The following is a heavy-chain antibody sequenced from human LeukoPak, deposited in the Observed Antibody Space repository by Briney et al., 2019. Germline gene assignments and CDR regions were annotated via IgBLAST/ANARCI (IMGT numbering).Heavy chain of an antibody. Sequence: SETLSLTCTLSGGSITTYYWSWVRQPPGKGLEWIGYIYDTGSTHYNPSLKSRATISVDPALTQFSLKLSAVPAADTAVYYCVRHTTYYYDSSGYPRGAFDVWGQGRVVTVSS. D-gene: IGHD3-22*01. V-gene: IGHV4-59*08. CDR1: GGSITTYY. CDR2: IYDTGST. J-gene: IGHJ3*01. CDR3: VRHTTYYYDSSGYPRGAFDV.